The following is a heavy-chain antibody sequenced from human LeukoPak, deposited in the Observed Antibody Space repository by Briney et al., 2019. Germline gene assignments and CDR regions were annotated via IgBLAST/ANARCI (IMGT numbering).Heavy chain of an antibody. CDR2: IIPILGTA. CDR1: GGTFSSYA. V-gene: IGHV1-69*06. D-gene: IGHD3-16*02. CDR3: ARVRGDDYVWGSYRYPNWFDP. J-gene: IGHJ5*02. Sequence: ASVKVSCKASGGTFSSYAISWVRQAPGQGLEWMGGIIPILGTANYAQKFQGRVTITADKSTSTAYMELSSLRSEDTAVYYCARVRGDDYVWGSYRYPNWFDPWGQGTLVTVSS.